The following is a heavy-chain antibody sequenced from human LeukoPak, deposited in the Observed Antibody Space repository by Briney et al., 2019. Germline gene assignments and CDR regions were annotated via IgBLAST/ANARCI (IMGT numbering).Heavy chain of an antibody. Sequence: KTSETLSLTCTVSGGSISSSNYYWGWIRQPPGKGLEWIGNIYYSGSTYYNPSLKSRVTISVDTSKNQFSLKLSSVTAADTAVYYCARGRRVNSGSYYGFPSSKNPGFDYWGQGTLVTVSS. CDR2: IYYSGST. CDR1: GGSISSSNYY. J-gene: IGHJ4*02. V-gene: IGHV4-39*07. D-gene: IGHD1-26*01. CDR3: ARGRRVNSGSYYGFPSSKNPGFDY.